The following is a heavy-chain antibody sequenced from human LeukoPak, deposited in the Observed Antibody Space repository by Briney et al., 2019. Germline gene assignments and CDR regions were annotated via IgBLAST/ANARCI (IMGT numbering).Heavy chain of an antibody. CDR3: AKGYCSSTSCYAFDP. V-gene: IGHV1-18*01. CDR1: GYTFTSYG. D-gene: IGHD2-2*01. CDR2: ISAYNGNT. Sequence: ASVTVSFKASGYTFTSYGISWVRQAPGQRLEWMGWISAYNGNTNYAQKLQSRVTMTTDTSTSTAYMELRSLRSDDTAVYHCAKGYCSSTSCYAFDPWGQGTLVTVSS. J-gene: IGHJ5*02.